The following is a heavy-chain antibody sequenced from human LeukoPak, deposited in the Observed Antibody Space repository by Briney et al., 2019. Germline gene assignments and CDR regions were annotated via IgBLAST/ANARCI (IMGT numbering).Heavy chain of an antibody. CDR1: GFTFSNYA. V-gene: IGHV3-23*01. J-gene: IGHJ4*02. CDR2: ISGTSGTI. CDR3: AKRLGDPRAFDY. D-gene: IGHD2-21*02. Sequence: GGSLRLSCAASGFTFSNYAMSWVRQAPGKGLEWVSGISGTSGTINYAAPVKGRFTTSRDNSKNTLYLQMNSLRVDDMAVYYCAKRLGDPRAFDYWGQGTLVIVSS.